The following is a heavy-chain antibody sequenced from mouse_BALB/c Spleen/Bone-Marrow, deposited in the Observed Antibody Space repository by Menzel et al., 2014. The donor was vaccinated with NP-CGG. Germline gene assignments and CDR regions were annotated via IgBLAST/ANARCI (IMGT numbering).Heavy chain of an antibody. CDR3: TRSITTAVEFDY. D-gene: IGHD1-1*01. Sequence: VHVKQSGTVLARPGASVKMSCKASGYSFTSYWMYWIKRRPGQGLEWIGAIYPGNSGTSYNQNFKGKAKLTAVTSASTAYMELSSLTNEDSAVYYCTRSITTAVEFDYWGQGTSLTVSS. J-gene: IGHJ2*03. CDR2: IYPGNSGT. V-gene: IGHV1-5*01. CDR1: GYSFTSYW.